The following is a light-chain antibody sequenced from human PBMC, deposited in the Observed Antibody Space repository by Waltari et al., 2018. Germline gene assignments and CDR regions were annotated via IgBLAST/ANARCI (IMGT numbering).Light chain of an antibody. CDR2: GTS. CDR1: QTVRTTY. CDR3: QQYDISPLT. Sequence: EIVLTQSPGTLSLSPGERVTLSCRASQTVRTTYLAWYQQKPGQAPTLVSHGTSSRATGIPDRFSGSGSGTDFSLTISRLEPEDFAVYYCQQYDISPLTFGGGTKVETK. V-gene: IGKV3-20*01. J-gene: IGKJ4*01.